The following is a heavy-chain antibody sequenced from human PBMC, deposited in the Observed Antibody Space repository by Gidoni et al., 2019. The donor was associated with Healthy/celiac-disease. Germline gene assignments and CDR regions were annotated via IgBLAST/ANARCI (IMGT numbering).Heavy chain of an antibody. V-gene: IGHV1-2*04. Sequence: QVQLVQSGAEVKKPGASVKVSCKASGYTFPGYYMHWVRQAPGQGLEWMGWIHPNSGGTNYAQNFQGWVTMTRDTSISTAYMELSRLRSDDTAVYYCARGPGVYGSGSYHLDYWGQGTLVTVSS. CDR2: IHPNSGGT. CDR3: ARGPGVYGSGSYHLDY. D-gene: IGHD3-10*01. J-gene: IGHJ4*02. CDR1: GYTFPGYY.